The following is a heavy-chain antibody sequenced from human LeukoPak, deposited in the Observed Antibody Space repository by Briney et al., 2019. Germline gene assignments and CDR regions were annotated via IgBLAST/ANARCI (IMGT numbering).Heavy chain of an antibody. CDR2: MNPNSGNT. CDR1: GYTFTSYD. V-gene: IGHV1-8*01. CDR3: ATPRGVVLGMDV. D-gene: IGHD2-2*01. Sequence: ASVKVSCKASGYTFTSYDINWVRLATGQGLEWMGWMNPNSGNTGYAQKFQGRVTMTRNTSISTAYMELSSLRSEDTAVYYCATPRGVVLGMDVWGQGTTVTVSS. J-gene: IGHJ6*02.